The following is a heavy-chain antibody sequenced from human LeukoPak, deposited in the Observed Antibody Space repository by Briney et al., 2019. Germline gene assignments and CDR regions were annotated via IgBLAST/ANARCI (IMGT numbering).Heavy chain of an antibody. V-gene: IGHV3-48*01. CDR1: GFSFSRYA. D-gene: IGHD6-19*01. Sequence: GGSLRLPCAASGFSFSRYAMSWVRQAPGKGLEWISYLSRSTTIIYYADSVKGRFTISRDNAKSSLYLQMNSLRAEDTAMYYCARSGWYDDFDYLGQGTLVTVSS. CDR2: LSRSTTII. CDR3: ARSGWYDDFDY. J-gene: IGHJ4*02.